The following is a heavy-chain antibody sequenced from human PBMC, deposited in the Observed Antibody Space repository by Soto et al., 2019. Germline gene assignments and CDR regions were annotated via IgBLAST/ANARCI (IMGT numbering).Heavy chain of an antibody. CDR1: GFNFDDYA. V-gene: IGHV3-20*04. D-gene: IGHD4-17*01. CDR3: VRVRACLAGAYLGGDAFDI. CDR2: ITWNGRNT. Sequence: EVQLVESGGGVVRPGGSLRLSCAASGFNFDDYAMSWVRQVPGKGLEWVSGITWNGRNTGYVDSVKGRFTISRDNAKNSLYLQMNSLSAEDTAFYYCVRVRACLAGAYLGGDAFDIWGQGTMVTVSS. J-gene: IGHJ3*02.